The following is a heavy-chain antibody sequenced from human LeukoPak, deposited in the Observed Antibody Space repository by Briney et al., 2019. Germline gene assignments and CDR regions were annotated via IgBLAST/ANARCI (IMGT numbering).Heavy chain of an antibody. Sequence: PGGSLRLSCAASGFTVSSNYMSWVRQAPGKGLEWVSVIYSGGSTYYADSVKGRFTISRDNAKNSLYLQMNSLRAEDTAVYYCARDLAARDYFDYWGQGTLVTVSS. V-gene: IGHV3-53*01. CDR2: IYSGGST. CDR3: ARDLAARDYFDY. J-gene: IGHJ4*02. D-gene: IGHD6-13*01. CDR1: GFTVSSNY.